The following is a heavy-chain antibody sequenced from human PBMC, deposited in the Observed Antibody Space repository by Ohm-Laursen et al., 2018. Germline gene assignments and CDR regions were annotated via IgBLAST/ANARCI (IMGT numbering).Heavy chain of an antibody. CDR1: GYTFTSYY. V-gene: IGHV1-46*01. CDR3: ARVISSPLTGMDV. D-gene: IGHD3-3*02. CDR2: INPSGGST. J-gene: IGHJ6*02. Sequence: SSVKVSCKVSGYTFTSYYMHWVRQAPGQGLEWMGIINPSGGSTSYAQKFQGRVTMTRDTSTSTVYMELSSLRSEDTAVYYCARVISSPLTGMDVWGQGTTVTVSS.